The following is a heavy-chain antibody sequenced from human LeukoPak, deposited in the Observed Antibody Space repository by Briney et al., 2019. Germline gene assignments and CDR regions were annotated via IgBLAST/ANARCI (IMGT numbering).Heavy chain of an antibody. D-gene: IGHD5-24*01. CDR3: ATEFYSNGYNF. Sequence: GGSLRLSCPGSGFTFSSAWMTWVRQIPGKGLEWVGHIKSRTDGGTTDYAAPVKGRFTISRDDSKNTVYLQMNSLNIEDSAVYFCATEFYSNGYNFWGQGTLVIVSS. J-gene: IGHJ4*02. CDR1: GFTFSSAW. CDR2: IKSRTDGGTT. V-gene: IGHV3-15*01.